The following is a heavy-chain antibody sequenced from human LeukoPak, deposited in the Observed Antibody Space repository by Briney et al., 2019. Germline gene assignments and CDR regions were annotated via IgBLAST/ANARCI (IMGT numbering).Heavy chain of an antibody. CDR2: ISGSGGST. J-gene: IGHJ5*02. D-gene: IGHD6-6*01. CDR1: GFTFSSYA. Sequence: GGSLTLSCAASGFTFSSYAMSWVPQAPGKGLEWVSAISGSGGSTYYADSVKGPFTISRANSKNTLYLQMNSLRAEDTAVYYCAEVGYSSSSGWFDPWGQGTLVTVSS. CDR3: AEVGYSSSSGWFDP. V-gene: IGHV3-23*01.